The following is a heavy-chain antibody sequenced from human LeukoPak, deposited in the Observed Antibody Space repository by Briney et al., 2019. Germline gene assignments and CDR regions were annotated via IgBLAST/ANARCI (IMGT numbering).Heavy chain of an antibody. D-gene: IGHD3-10*01. V-gene: IGHV3-30*04. CDR1: GFTFSNYA. J-gene: IGHJ4*02. CDR3: ATSPGTSDY. CDR2: ISYDGSNK. Sequence: GGSLRLSCAASGFTFSNYAMHWVRQAPGKGLEGVAVISYDGSNKYYADSVKGRFTISRDYSKNTLYLQMDSLRAEDTAVYYCATSPGTSDYWGQGTLVTVSS.